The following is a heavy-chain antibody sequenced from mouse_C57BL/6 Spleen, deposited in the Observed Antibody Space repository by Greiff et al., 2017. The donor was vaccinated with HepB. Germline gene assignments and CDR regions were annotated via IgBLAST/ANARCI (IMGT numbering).Heavy chain of an antibody. J-gene: IGHJ4*01. CDR2: ISSGGSYT. CDR3: ARPVYYDYDYAMDY. Sequence: DVHLVESGGDLVKPGGSLKLSCAASGFTFSSYGMSWVRQTPDKRLEWVATISSGGSYTYYPDSVKGRFTISRDNAKNTLYLQMSSLKSEDTAMYYCARPVYYDYDYAMDYWGQGTSVTVSS. D-gene: IGHD2-4*01. CDR1: GFTFSSYG. V-gene: IGHV5-6*01.